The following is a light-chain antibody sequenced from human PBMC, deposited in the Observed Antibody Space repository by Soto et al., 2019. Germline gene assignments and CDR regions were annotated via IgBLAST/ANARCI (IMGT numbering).Light chain of an antibody. CDR3: QQSYSTST. J-gene: IGKJ3*01. V-gene: IGKV1-39*01. CDR1: QSISSY. Sequence: DIQMTQSPSSQSASVGDRVTITCRASQSISSYLNWYQQKPGKAPKLLIYAASSLQSGVPSRFSGSGSGTDFTLTISSLQPEDFATYYCQQSYSTSTFGPGTKVDIK. CDR2: AAS.